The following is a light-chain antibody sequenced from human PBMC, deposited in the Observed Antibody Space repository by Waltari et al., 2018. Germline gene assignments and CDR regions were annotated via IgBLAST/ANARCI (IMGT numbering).Light chain of an antibody. CDR3: SSYTSSSTLVV. J-gene: IGLJ2*01. CDR2: DVS. Sequence: QSALTQPASVSGSPGPSITISCPGHSSDFGGYHFDSWYQQHSGKAPKLIIYDVSNRPSGVSNRFSGSKSGNTASLTISGLQAEDEADYYCSSYTSSSTLVVFGGGTKLTVL. CDR1: SSDFGGYHF. V-gene: IGLV2-14*01.